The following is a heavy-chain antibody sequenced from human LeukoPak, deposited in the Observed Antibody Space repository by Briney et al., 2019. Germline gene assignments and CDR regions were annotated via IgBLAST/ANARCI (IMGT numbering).Heavy chain of an antibody. CDR3: ARDQYCSSTSCTSFDY. D-gene: IGHD2-2*01. Sequence: PGGSLRLSCAASGFTFSSYWVSWVRQAPGKGLEWEANIKQDGSEKYYVDSVKGRFTISRDNAKNSLYLQMNSLRAEDTAVYYCARDQYCSSTSCTSFDYWGQGTLVTVSS. J-gene: IGHJ4*02. V-gene: IGHV3-7*01. CDR1: GFTFSSYW. CDR2: IKQDGSEK.